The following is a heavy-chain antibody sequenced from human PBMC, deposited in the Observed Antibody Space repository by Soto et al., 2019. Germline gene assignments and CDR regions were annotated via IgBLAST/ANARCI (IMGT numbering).Heavy chain of an antibody. Sequence: SGPTLVNPTQTLTLTCTVSGFSLSSNGVGVGWIRQPPGKALEWLALIYWDGDKRHRPSLKSRLTITKDTSKNQVVLTLTNIDPADTATYYCAHRLNAYFDPWGQGILVTVSS. CDR1: GFSLSSNGVG. CDR3: AHRLNAYFDP. D-gene: IGHD2-21*01. CDR2: IYWDGDK. J-gene: IGHJ5*01. V-gene: IGHV2-5*02.